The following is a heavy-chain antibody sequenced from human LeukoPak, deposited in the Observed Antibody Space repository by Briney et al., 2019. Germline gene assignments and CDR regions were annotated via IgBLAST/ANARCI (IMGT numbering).Heavy chain of an antibody. CDR3: APTAEAYTSWWKV. CDR2: INPDSGFT. CDR1: GYKFTDDY. V-gene: IGHV1-2*02. J-gene: IGHJ4*02. Sequence: GASVKVSCKASGYKFTDDYMHWVRQAPGQGLEFMGWINPDSGFTNYAQKFKGRVTMTGDTSISTAYWEVRSLTSDDTAVYYCAPTAEAYTSWWKVWGQGTLVTVSS. D-gene: IGHD3-16*01.